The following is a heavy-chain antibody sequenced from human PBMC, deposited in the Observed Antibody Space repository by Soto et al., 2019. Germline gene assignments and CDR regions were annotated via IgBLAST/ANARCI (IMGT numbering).Heavy chain of an antibody. D-gene: IGHD2-21*01. CDR3: ARVGGQTAYSGGNAFDI. V-gene: IGHV3-11*06. J-gene: IGHJ3*02. CDR1: GFTFSDYY. Sequence: PGGSLRLSCAASGFTFSDYYMSWIRQAPGKGLEWVSYISSSSSYTNYADSVKGRFTISRDNAKNSLYLQMNSLRAEDTAVYYCARVGGQTAYSGGNAFDIWGQGTMVTVSS. CDR2: ISSSSSYT.